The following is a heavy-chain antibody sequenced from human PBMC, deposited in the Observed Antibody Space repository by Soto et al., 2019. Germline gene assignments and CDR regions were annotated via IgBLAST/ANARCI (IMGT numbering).Heavy chain of an antibody. D-gene: IGHD1-26*01. CDR3: ARDLVGATI. CDR2: IKYDGSDK. J-gene: IGHJ4*02. V-gene: IGHV3-7*01. CDR1: GFTSSRYW. Sequence: GGSLRLSCAASGFTSSRYWMTWFRQAPGKGLEWVANIKYDGSDKYYADSVKGRFTISRDNAKNSLFLQVNSLRAEDTAVYYCARDLVGATIWGQGTLVTVSS.